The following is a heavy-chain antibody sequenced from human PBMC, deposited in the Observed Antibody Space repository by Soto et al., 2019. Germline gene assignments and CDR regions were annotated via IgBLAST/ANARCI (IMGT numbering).Heavy chain of an antibody. CDR3: AGGGNYDCWSGYSYYYYGMDV. D-gene: IGHD3-3*01. CDR1: GGTFSSYA. J-gene: IGHJ6*02. Sequence: SVKVSCKASGGTFSSYAISWVRQAPGQGLEWMGGIIPIFGTANYAQKFQGRVTITADESTSTAYMELSSLRSEDTAVYYCAGGGNYDCWSGYSYYYYGMDVWGQGTTVTVSS. V-gene: IGHV1-69*13. CDR2: IIPIFGTA.